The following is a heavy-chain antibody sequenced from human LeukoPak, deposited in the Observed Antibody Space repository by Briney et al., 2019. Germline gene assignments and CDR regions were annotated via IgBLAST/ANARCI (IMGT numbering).Heavy chain of an antibody. CDR2: INHSGST. D-gene: IGHD3-10*01. J-gene: IGHJ5*02. V-gene: IGHV4-34*01. CDR1: GGSFSGYY. CDR3: AGGRGGYGSGSYWFDP. Sequence: PSETLSLTCAVYGGSFSGYYWSWIRQPPGKGLEWIGEINHSGSTNYNPSLKSRVTISVDTSKNQFSLKLSSVTAADTAVYYCAGGRGGYGSGSYWFDPWGQGTLVTVSS.